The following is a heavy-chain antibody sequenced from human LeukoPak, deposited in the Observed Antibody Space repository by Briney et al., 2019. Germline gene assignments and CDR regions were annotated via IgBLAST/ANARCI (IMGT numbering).Heavy chain of an antibody. D-gene: IGHD6-19*01. Sequence: GGSLRLSCAASGFTFSSYWMHWVRQAPGKGLVWVSRINSDGSSTSYADSVKGRFTISRDNAKNTLYLQMNSLRAEDTAVYYRARGYPTEYSSGWYGEWGQGTLVTVSS. CDR3: ARGYPTEYSSGWYGE. V-gene: IGHV3-74*01. CDR2: INSDGSST. J-gene: IGHJ4*02. CDR1: GFTFSSYW.